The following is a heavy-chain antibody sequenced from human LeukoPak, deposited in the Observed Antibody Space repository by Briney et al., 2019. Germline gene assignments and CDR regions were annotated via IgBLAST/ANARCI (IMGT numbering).Heavy chain of an antibody. CDR3: VRGLRSGSNYFFYGMDV. D-gene: IGHD3-10*01. V-gene: IGHV4-38-2*02. J-gene: IGHJ6*04. Sequence: SETLSLTCTVSGYSINNDYFWGWIRQPPGKGLEYIGTVFHSGDTYYNPSLKSRVTISLDTSTNEISLKLRSATAADTAVYYCVRGLRSGSNYFFYGMDVWGKGTTVTVSS. CDR1: GYSINNDYF. CDR2: VFHSGDT.